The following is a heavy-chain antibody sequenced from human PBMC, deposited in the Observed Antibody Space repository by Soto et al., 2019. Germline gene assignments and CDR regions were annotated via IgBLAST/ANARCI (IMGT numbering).Heavy chain of an antibody. D-gene: IGHD1-7*01. Sequence: QVQLQESGPGLVKPSETLSLTCTVSGGSLNPYYWTWIRQPPGKGLEWIGYISYRGSTTYNPSLKSRVTISVDTSKNQFSLKLTSVTAADTAVYFCVRHNPTDNWNYDSWGLGTLVTVSS. CDR2: ISYRGST. CDR3: VRHNPTDNWNYDS. CDR1: GGSLNPYY. V-gene: IGHV4-59*08. J-gene: IGHJ5*01.